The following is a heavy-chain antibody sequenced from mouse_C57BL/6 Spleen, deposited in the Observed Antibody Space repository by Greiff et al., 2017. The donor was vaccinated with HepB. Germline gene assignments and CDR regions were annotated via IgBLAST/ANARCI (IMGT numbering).Heavy chain of an antibody. V-gene: IGHV3-6*01. CDR1: GYSITSGYY. J-gene: IGHJ2*01. CDR2: ISYDGSN. CDR3: AREYLQGDFDD. Sequence: EVQVVESGPGLVKPSQSLSLTCSVTGYSITSGYYWNWIRQFPGNKLEWMGYISYDGSNNYNPSLKNRISITRDTSKNQFFLKLNSVTTEDTATYYCAREYLQGDFDDWGQGTTLTVGS.